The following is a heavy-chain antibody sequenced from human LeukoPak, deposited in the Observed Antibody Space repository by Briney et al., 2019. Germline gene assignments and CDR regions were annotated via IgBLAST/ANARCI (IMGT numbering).Heavy chain of an antibody. CDR1: GYTFTSYY. J-gene: IGHJ5*02. D-gene: IGHD2-21*01. CDR2: INPSGGST. V-gene: IGHV1-46*01. Sequence: ASVKVSCKASGYTFTSYYMHWVRQAPGQGLEWMGIINPSGGSTSYAQKFQGRVTMTRDMSTSTVYMELSSLRSEDTAVYYCAKHEEYCGGTYCHRGWFDPWGQGTQVTVSS. CDR3: AKHEEYCGGTYCHRGWFDP.